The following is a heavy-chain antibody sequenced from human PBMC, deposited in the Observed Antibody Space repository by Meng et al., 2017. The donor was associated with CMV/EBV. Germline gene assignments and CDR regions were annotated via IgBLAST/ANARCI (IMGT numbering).Heavy chain of an antibody. J-gene: IGHJ4*02. CDR1: GFTFSSYW. V-gene: IGHV3-7*01. Sequence: LSLTCAASGFTFSSYWMSWVRQAPGKGLEWVANIKQDGSEKYYVDSVKGRFTISRDNAKNSLYLQMNSLRAEDTAVYYCARDELYYYDSSGYKFDYWGQGTLVTVSS. CDR2: IKQDGSEK. CDR3: ARDELYYYDSSGYKFDY. D-gene: IGHD3-22*01.